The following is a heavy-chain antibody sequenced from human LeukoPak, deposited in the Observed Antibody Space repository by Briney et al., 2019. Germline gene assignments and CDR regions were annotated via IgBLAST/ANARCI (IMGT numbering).Heavy chain of an antibody. CDR1: GGSISSTNW. CDR2: THHRETT. CDR3: AKNIAKTFDP. V-gene: IGHV4-4*02. J-gene: IGHJ5*02. D-gene: IGHD2/OR15-2a*01. Sequence: SGTLSLTCAVSGGSISSTNWWNWVRQPPGKGLEWIGETHHRETTNYNPSLKSRVTISVDKSKNQFSLKLSSVTAADTAVYYCAKNIAKTFDPWGQGTLVTVSS.